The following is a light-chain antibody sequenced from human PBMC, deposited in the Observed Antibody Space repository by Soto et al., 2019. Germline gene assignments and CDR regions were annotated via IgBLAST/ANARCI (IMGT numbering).Light chain of an antibody. CDR1: SSNVGQNL. V-gene: IGLV1-44*01. CDR3: AAWDDGRNDLYF. Sequence: QSALTQPPSASGTPGQTVTISCSGSSSNVGQNLVKSSQQVTGTAPKLLIYSTDQRPSGVPDRFSGSKSGTSASLAISGRQSEDEADYYCAAWDDGRNDLYFIGSGTKVTVL. J-gene: IGLJ1*01. CDR2: STD.